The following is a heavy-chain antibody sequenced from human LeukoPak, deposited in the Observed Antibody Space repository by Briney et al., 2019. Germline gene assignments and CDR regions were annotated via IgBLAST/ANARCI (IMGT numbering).Heavy chain of an antibody. J-gene: IGHJ4*02. CDR2: INWNGGST. D-gene: IGHD4-23*01. CDR1: GFTFDDYE. Sequence: GGSLRLSCAASGFTFDDYEMSWVRQAPGKGLEWVSGINWNGGSTGYADSVKGRFTISRDNAKNSLYLQMNSLRAEDTALYYCARGYGGNSYYFDSWGRGTLVTVSS. V-gene: IGHV3-20*04. CDR3: ARGYGGNSYYFDS.